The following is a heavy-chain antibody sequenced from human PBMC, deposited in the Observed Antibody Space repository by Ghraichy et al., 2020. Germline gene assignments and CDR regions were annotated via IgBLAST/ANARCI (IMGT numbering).Heavy chain of an antibody. V-gene: IGHV3-23*01. J-gene: IGHJ4*02. Sequence: GSLRLSCSVSGFTFDSYAMAWVRQAPGKGLEWVSAISGGGEITYYADSVKGRFTISRDNSKNTMFMQMNSLRAEDTAIYYCARDLGVVIEYYFDSWGQGTLVTVSS. D-gene: IGHD3-3*01. CDR3: ARDLGVVIEYYFDS. CDR2: ISGGGEIT. CDR1: GFTFDSYA.